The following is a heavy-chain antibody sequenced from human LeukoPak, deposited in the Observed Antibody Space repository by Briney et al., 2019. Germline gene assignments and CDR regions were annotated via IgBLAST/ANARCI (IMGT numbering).Heavy chain of an antibody. CDR1: GASISSSSDY. CDR3: ARDDVRGFS. V-gene: IGHV4-39*02. CDR2: IFYSGST. J-gene: IGHJ5*02. Sequence: SETLSLTCTVSGASISSSSDYWGWIRQPPGKGLEWIGSIFYSGSTYYNPSLESRVTISVDTSRNQFSLKLSSVTAADTAVYYCARDDVRGFSWGQGTLVTVSS.